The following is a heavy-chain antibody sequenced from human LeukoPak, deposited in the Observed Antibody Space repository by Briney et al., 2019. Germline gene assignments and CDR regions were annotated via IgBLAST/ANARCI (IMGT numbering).Heavy chain of an antibody. Sequence: PGGSLRLSCAASGFTFSYYWMTWVRQAPGKGLEWVANIKKDGSEKYFVDSVKGRFTISRDNAKNSLYLQMNSLRAEDTAVYYCAREAYYYGSGSYHWGQGTLVTVSS. V-gene: IGHV3-7*01. CDR2: IKKDGSEK. D-gene: IGHD3-10*01. J-gene: IGHJ4*02. CDR3: AREAYYYGSGSYH. CDR1: GFTFSYYW.